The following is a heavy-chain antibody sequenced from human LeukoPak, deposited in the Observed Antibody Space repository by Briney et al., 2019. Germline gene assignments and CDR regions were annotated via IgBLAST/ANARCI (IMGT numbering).Heavy chain of an antibody. D-gene: IGHD6-13*01. V-gene: IGHV3-64D*06. CDR3: VKSSGGGIAAAGTAYY. J-gene: IGHJ4*02. Sequence: PGGSLRLSCSASGFTFSSYAMHWVRQAPGKGLESVSAISSNGVSTYYADSVKGRFTISRDNSKNTLDLQMSSLRAEDTAVYYCVKSSGGGIAAAGTAYYWGQGTLVTVSS. CDR1: GFTFSSYA. CDR2: ISSNGVST.